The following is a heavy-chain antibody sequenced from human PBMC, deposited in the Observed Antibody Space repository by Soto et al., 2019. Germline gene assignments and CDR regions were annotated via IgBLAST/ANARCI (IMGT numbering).Heavy chain of an antibody. Sequence: SETLSLTCSVSGGSISGYYWSWIRQPPGKGLEWIGYFHYSRSTNYNPSLKSRVTISVDTSKNQFSLNLSSVTAADTAVYYCARTYTDAFDIWGQGTMDTFSS. CDR3: ARTYTDAFDI. D-gene: IGHD2-2*02. V-gene: IGHV4-59*01. CDR1: GGSISGYY. CDR2: FHYSRST. J-gene: IGHJ3*02.